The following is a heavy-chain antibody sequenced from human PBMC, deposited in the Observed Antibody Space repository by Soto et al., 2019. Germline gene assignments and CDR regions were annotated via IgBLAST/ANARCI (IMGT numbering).Heavy chain of an antibody. V-gene: IGHV4-39*01. CDR3: ARRQKYSSSASLDYSYYYGMDV. CDR2: IYYSGST. J-gene: IGHJ6*02. CDR1: RGSISSSSYY. D-gene: IGHD6-6*01. Sequence: PSETLSLTCTVSRGSISSSSYYWGWIRQPPGKGLEWIGSIYYSGSTYYNPSLKSRVTISVDTSKNQFSLKLSSVTAADTAVYYCARRQKYSSSASLDYSYYYGMDVWGQGTTVTSP.